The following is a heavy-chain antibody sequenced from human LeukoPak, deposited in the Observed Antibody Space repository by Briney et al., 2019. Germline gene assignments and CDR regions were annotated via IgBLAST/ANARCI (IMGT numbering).Heavy chain of an antibody. J-gene: IGHJ4*02. CDR1: GYTFTGYY. V-gene: IGHV1-2*02. CDR3: ARVRKEWLVETAFDY. CDR2: INPNSGVT. Sequence: GASVKVSCKASGYTFTGYYMHWVRQAPGQGLEWMGWINPNSGVTKYAQKLQGRVTMTRDTSISTAYMELSRLRSDDTAVYYCARVRKEWLVETAFDYWGQGALVTVSS. D-gene: IGHD6-19*01.